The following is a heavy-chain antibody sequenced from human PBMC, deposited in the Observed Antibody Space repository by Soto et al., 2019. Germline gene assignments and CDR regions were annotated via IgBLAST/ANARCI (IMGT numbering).Heavy chain of an antibody. D-gene: IGHD1-1*01. Sequence: QVQLVQSGVEVKKPGSSVKVSCKASGGTLNSYAIDWVRQAPGQGLEWMGGIIPIFGNTYYAQRLQVRVKLTADESTRTAYMELSTLTSEDTAAYYCARGTVTGSEYNFYYYGMDVWGQGTTVIVSS. CDR3: ARGTVTGSEYNFYYYGMDV. J-gene: IGHJ6*02. CDR1: GGTLNSYA. V-gene: IGHV1-69*12. CDR2: IIPIFGNT.